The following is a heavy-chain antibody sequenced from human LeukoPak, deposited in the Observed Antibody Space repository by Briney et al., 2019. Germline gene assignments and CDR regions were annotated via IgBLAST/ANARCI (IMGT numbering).Heavy chain of an antibody. CDR1: GGSIRGYC. CDR3: TRDFIGAAANWYFHL. V-gene: IGHV4-59*01. J-gene: IGHJ2*01. CDR2: IYNSGSA. D-gene: IGHD6-13*01. Sequence: PSETLSLTCAVSGGSIRGYCWSWIRQPPGKGLEWIGYIYNSGSANYNPSLKSRVTISVDTSKNQFPLQLSSVTAADTAVYYCTRDFIGAAANWYFHLWGRGTLVTVSS.